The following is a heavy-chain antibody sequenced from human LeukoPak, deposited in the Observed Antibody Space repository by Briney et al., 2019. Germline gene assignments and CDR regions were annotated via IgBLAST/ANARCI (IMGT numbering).Heavy chain of an antibody. CDR3: TKASWEGVTTTYFDY. D-gene: IGHD1-26*01. Sequence: GGSLRLSCAVSGCIFSNYAMNWVRQAPGKGLEWVSGISGGGGVTYYADPVKGRFTISRDNSKNTLYLQMNSLRGDDTARYYCTKASWEGVTTTYFDYWGQGTLVPVSS. V-gene: IGHV3-23*01. CDR2: ISGGGGVT. CDR1: GCIFSNYA. J-gene: IGHJ4*02.